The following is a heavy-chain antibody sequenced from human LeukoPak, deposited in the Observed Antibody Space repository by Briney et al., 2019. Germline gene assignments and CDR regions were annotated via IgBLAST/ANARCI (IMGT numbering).Heavy chain of an antibody. CDR3: ARGVATIPYGIFDY. CDR1: GFTFSSYS. Sequence: GGSLRLSCAASGFTFSSYSMNWVRQAPGKGLEWVAVISYDGSNKYYADSVKGRFTISRDNSKNTLYLQMNSLRAEDTAVYYCARGVATIPYGIFDYWGQGTLVTVSS. D-gene: IGHD5-12*01. CDR2: ISYDGSNK. V-gene: IGHV3-30*03. J-gene: IGHJ4*02.